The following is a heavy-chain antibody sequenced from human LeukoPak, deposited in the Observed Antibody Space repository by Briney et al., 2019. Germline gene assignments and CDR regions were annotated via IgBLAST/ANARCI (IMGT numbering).Heavy chain of an antibody. D-gene: IGHD6-13*01. CDR3: AKDEYSSRDLYGMDD. Sequence: GGSLRLSCAASGFTFSSYAMSWVRQAPGKGLEWVSAISGSGGSTYYADSVKGRFTISRDNSKNTLYLQMNSLRAEDTAVYYCAKDEYSSRDLYGMDDWGQGTTVTVSS. V-gene: IGHV3-23*01. CDR1: GFTFSSYA. J-gene: IGHJ6*02. CDR2: ISGSGGST.